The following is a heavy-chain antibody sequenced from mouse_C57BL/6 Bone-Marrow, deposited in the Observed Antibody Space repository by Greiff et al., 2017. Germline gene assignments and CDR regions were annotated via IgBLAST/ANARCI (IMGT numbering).Heavy chain of an antibody. CDR3: ARIGVYYYGSSYGFAY. J-gene: IGHJ3*01. V-gene: IGHV8-8*01. CDR2: IWWDDDK. CDR1: GFSLSTFGMG. Sequence: QVTLKESGPGILQPSQTLSLTCSFSGFSLSTFGMGVGWIRQPSGKGLEWLAHIWWDDDKYYNPALKSRLTISKDTSKNQVFLKIANVDTADTATYYCARIGVYYYGSSYGFAYWGQGTLVTVSA. D-gene: IGHD1-1*01.